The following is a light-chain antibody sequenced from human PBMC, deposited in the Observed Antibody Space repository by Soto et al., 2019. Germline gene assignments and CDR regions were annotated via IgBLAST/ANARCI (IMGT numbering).Light chain of an antibody. Sequence: QSVLAQPPSGFEAPGHDVIISCTGSNSNIGAGYEVYWFQQLPGTAPNLLIYGNINLPSGVPDRFSGSKSGTSASFAITGLQPEDEADYYCQTYDSSRSVLYVFGNGTKVTV. CDR2: GNI. CDR1: NSNIGAGYE. J-gene: IGLJ1*01. CDR3: QTYDSSRSVLYV. V-gene: IGLV1-40*01.